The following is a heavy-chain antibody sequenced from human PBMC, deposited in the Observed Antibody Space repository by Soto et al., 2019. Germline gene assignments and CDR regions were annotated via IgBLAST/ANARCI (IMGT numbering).Heavy chain of an antibody. J-gene: IGHJ4*02. D-gene: IGHD6-19*01. V-gene: IGHV1-69*01. Sequence: QVQLVQSGAEVKKPGSSVKVSCKASGGTFSSYAISWVRQAPGQGLEWMGGIIPILGTANYAQKFKGRVKITAEESTSTAYMELSSLRSEDTAVYYCASGPTYSSGWDFDYWGQGTLVTVSS. CDR3: ASGPTYSSGWDFDY. CDR1: GGTFSSYA. CDR2: IIPILGTA.